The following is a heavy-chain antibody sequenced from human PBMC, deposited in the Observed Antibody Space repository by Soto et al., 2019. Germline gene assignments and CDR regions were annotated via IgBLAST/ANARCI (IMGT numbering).Heavy chain of an antibody. V-gene: IGHV4-31*03. CDR1: GASISSGGYY. J-gene: IGHJ4*02. CDR2: IYYSGST. Sequence: QVHLQESGPGLLKPSQTLSLTCTVSGASISSGGYYWTWIRQHPGKGLEWIGYIYYSGSTYSNPSLKSRVTISVDTSKNQFALKLSSVTAGDTAVYYCARAPLNWGQGTLVTVSS. CDR3: ARAPLN.